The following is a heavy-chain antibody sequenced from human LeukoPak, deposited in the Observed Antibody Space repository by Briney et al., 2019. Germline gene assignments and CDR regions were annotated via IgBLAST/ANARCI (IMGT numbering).Heavy chain of an antibody. D-gene: IGHD3-22*01. CDR1: GFPFSSYA. J-gene: IGHJ4*02. CDR2: ISGSGGTT. V-gene: IGHV3-23*01. CDR3: AKDLTYYYDSTGYYFDY. Sequence: GGSLRLSCAASGFPFSSYAMSWVRQAPGKGLELVSGISGSGGTTYYADSVKGRFTISRDNSKNTLYLQLNSLRAEDTAIYYCAKDLTYYYDSTGYYFDYWGQGTLVTVSS.